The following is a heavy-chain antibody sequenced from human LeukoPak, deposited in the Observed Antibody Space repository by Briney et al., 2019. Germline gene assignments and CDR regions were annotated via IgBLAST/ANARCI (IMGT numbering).Heavy chain of an antibody. V-gene: IGHV4-59*08. CDR3: AGQSLLFGELLS. J-gene: IGHJ5*02. CDR1: GGSISSYY. D-gene: IGHD3-10*01. CDR2: IYYSGST. Sequence: SETLSLTCTVSGGSISSYYWSWIRQPPGKGLEWIGYIYYSGSTNYNPSLKSRVTISVDTSKNQFSLKLSSVTAADTAVYYCAGQSLLFGELLSWGQGTLVTVSS.